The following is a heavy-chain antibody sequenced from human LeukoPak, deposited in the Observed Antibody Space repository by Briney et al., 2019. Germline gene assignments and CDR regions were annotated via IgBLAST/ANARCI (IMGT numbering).Heavy chain of an antibody. CDR2: ISGSGVAT. CDR3: AKDRNYAEGFYYYMDV. V-gene: IGHV3-23*01. J-gene: IGHJ6*03. Sequence: GGSLRLSCAASGFTFSSYAMSWVRQAPGKGLEWVSAISGSGVATSYADSVKGRFTISRDNSKNTLYLQMNSLRAEDTAVYYCAKDRNYAEGFYYYMDVWGKGTTVTVSS. CDR1: GFTFSSYA. D-gene: IGHD4-17*01.